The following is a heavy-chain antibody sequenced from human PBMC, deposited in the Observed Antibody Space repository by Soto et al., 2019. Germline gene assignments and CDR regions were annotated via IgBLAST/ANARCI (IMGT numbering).Heavy chain of an antibody. D-gene: IGHD1-26*01. CDR3: TSENLGRGDF. CDR2: IKRKTEGAAT. CDR1: GFSLTNAW. V-gene: IGHV3-15*01. J-gene: IGHJ4*02. Sequence: EGQLVESGGDLVKPGGSLRLSCAASGFSLTNAWLTWVRQAPGKGLEWVGRIKRKTEGAATDYAAPVKGRFTISRDDSRNMVYLQMNSLRTEDPAVSFCTSENLGRGDFWGKGTLVTVSS.